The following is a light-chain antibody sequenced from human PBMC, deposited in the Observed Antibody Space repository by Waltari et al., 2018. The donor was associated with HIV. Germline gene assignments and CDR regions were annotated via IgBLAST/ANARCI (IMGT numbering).Light chain of an antibody. Sequence: IQLTQSPSFLSASVGDRVRITCRATQAVGSYLAWYQKKPGKAPNLLIYAVSVLQSGVPSRFSGSGSGTEFTLIISGLQPEDLATYYCQQLKTYPVTFGGGTKVDSK. CDR2: AVS. CDR3: QQLKTYPVT. V-gene: IGKV1-9*01. CDR1: QAVGSY. J-gene: IGKJ4*01.